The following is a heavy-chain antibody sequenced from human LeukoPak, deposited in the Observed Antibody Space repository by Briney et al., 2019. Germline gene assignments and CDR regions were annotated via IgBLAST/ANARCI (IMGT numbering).Heavy chain of an antibody. J-gene: IGHJ4*02. V-gene: IGHV3-30-3*01. D-gene: IGHD1-14*01. CDR1: GFTFSSYA. Sequence: GGSLRLSCAASGFTFSSYAMHWVRQAPGKGLEWVAVISYDGSNKYYADSVKGRFTISRDNSKNTLYLQMNSLRAEDTAVYFCAKDKPIDYWGQGTLVTVSS. CDR2: ISYDGSNK. CDR3: AKDKPIDY.